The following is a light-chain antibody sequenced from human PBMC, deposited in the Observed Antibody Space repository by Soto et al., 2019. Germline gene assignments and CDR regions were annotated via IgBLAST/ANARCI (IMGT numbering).Light chain of an antibody. CDR3: SSYTSSSTRV. CDR1: SSDVGGYNY. Sequence: QSVLTQPASVSGYPGQSITISCTGTSSDVGGYNYVSWYQQHPGKAPKLMIYDVSNRPSGVSYRFSGSKSGNTASLTISGLQAEDEDDYYCSSYTSSSTRVFGGGTKLTVL. J-gene: IGLJ2*01. CDR2: DVS. V-gene: IGLV2-14*01.